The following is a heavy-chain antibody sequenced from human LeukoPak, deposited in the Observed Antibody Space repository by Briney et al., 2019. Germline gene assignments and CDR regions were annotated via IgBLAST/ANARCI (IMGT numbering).Heavy chain of an antibody. D-gene: IGHD4-23*01. J-gene: IGHJ4*02. CDR2: INSDGSTT. CDR3: ARDDYGGRGEFDY. Sequence: GGSLRLSCAASGFTFSSYWMHWVRHAPGKGLVWVSRINSDGSTTSYADSVKGRFTISRDNAKNTLYPQMNSLRAEDTAVYYCARDDYGGRGEFDYWGQGTLVTVSS. CDR1: GFTFSSYW. V-gene: IGHV3-74*01.